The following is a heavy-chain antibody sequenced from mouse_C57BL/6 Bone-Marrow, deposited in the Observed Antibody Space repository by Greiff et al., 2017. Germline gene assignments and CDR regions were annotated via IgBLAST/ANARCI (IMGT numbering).Heavy chain of an antibody. CDR2: IWSGGST. D-gene: IGHD1-1*01. CDR1: GFSLTSYG. J-gene: IGHJ4*01. V-gene: IGHV2-4*01. Sequence: VKLMESGPGLVQPSQSLSITCTVSGFSLTSYGVHWVRQPPGKGLEWLGVIWSGGSTDYNAAFISRLSISKDNSKCQVFFKMNSLQADDTAIYYCAKNRNSVVATDYAMDYWGQGTSVTVSS. CDR3: AKNRNSVVATDYAMDY.